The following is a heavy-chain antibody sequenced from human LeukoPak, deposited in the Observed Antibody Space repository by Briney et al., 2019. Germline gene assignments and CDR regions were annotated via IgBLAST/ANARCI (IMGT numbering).Heavy chain of an antibody. CDR1: GGTVSSYA. J-gene: IGHJ6*03. CDR3: AAVRYCSSPSCYFFQLASYYYYYMDV. V-gene: IGHV1-69*01. D-gene: IGHD2-2*01. CDR2: INPIFGRA. Sequence: SVKVSCKASGGTVSSYAISWVRQAPGQGLEWMGVINPIFGRANYAQKFQGRVTITPDESTSTAYMELSSLRSEDTAVYYCAAVRYCSSPSCYFFQLASYYYYYMDVWGKGTTVTVSS.